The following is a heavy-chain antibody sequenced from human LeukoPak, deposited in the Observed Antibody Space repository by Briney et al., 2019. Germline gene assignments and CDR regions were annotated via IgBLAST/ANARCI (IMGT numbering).Heavy chain of an antibody. D-gene: IGHD6-13*01. Sequence: ASVKVSCKASGGTFSSYAISWVRQAPGQGLEWMGGIIPIFGTANYAQKFQGRVTITADESTSTAYMELSSLRSEDTAVYYCARADGIAGLGYYYYGMDVWGQGTTVTVSS. J-gene: IGHJ6*02. CDR3: ARADGIAGLGYYYYGMDV. V-gene: IGHV1-69*01. CDR2: IIPIFGTA. CDR1: GGTFSSYA.